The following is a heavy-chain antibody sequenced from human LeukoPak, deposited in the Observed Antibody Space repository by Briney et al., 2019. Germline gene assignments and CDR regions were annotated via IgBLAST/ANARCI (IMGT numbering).Heavy chain of an antibody. CDR1: GGTFDDYA. CDR2: ISWNSVDI. V-gene: IGHV3-9*01. D-gene: IGHD3-9*01. CDR3: ATGNDILTSFYE. Sequence: GGSLRLSCVLSGGTFDDYAMHWVRRSPGRGLEWASGISWNSVDIVYTASVRGRFTISRDNAKNSSYLQMNNLRPEDTALYYCATGNDILTSFYEWGLGTLVTVSS. J-gene: IGHJ4*02.